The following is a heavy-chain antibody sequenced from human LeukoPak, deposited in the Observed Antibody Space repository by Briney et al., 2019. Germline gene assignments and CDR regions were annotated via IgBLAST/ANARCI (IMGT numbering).Heavy chain of an antibody. CDR3: ARDTPEMATNRLGYFDP. CDR2: INQHGSEK. V-gene: IGHV3-7*01. J-gene: IGHJ5*02. D-gene: IGHD5-24*01. Sequence: GGSLGLSCAASGFTFTTYCMSWVRQAPGKGLEWVANINQHGSEKYYVDSVKGRFTISRDNAKNSLYLQMNSLRAEDTAVYYCARDTPEMATNRLGYFDPWGLGTLVTVSS. CDR1: GFTFTTYC.